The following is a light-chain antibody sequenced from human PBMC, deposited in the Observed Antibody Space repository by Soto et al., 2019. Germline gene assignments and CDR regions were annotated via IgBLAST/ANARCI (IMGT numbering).Light chain of an antibody. V-gene: IGKV1-27*01. CDR1: QGISKY. CDR3: QKYNSAPTIT. CDR2: AAS. Sequence: DIQMTQSPSSLSASVGDRVTITCRARQGISKYLAWYQQKPGKVPKLLIYAASTLQSGVPSRFSGSGSGTDVTLTISSLQPEDVATYYCQKYNSAPTITLGQGTRLEI. J-gene: IGKJ5*01.